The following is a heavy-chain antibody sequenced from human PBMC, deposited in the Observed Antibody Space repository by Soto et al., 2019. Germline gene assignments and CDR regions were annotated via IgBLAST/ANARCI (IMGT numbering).Heavy chain of an antibody. J-gene: IGHJ4*02. D-gene: IGHD3-22*01. Sequence: GFLRLSCAASGFTSSSYAVHWVRQAPVKGLVWVVVISYYGSNKYYADSVKGRFTTSRDNSKNTLYLHINSLRPEDTAVYYCARDRYYYDSSGYSGGGYFDYWGQETMVPVPS. CDR2: ISYYGSNK. CDR1: GFTSSSYA. V-gene: IGHV3-30-3*01. CDR3: ARDRYYYDSSGYSGGGYFDY.